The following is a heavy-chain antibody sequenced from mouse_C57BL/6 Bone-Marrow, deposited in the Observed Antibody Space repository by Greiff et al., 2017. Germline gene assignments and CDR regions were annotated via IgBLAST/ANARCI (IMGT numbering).Heavy chain of an antibody. CDR1: GYIFTEYT. CDR3: ARHERYYDYEGYFDY. J-gene: IGHJ2*01. V-gene: IGHV1-62-2*01. CDR2: FYPGSGSI. D-gene: IGHD2-4*01. Sequence: VQLQQSGAEPVKPGASVKLSCKASGYIFTEYTIHWVKQRSGQGLEWIGWFYPGSGSIKYNERFKDKATLTANKSSNTVYMEVSRLTSEDSAVYFCARHERYYDYEGYFDYWGQGTTLTVSS.